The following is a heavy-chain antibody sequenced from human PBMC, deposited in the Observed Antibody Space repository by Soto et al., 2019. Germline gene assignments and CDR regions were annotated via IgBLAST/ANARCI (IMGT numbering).Heavy chain of an antibody. J-gene: IGHJ6*02. CDR1: GGSISSGGYY. D-gene: IGHD2-15*01. Sequence: SETLSLTCTVSGGSISSGGYYWSWIRQHPGKGLEWIGYIYYSGSTYYNPSLKSRVTISVDTSKNQFSLKLSSVTAADTAVYYCARERVAATPGYYGMDVWGQGTTVTVSS. V-gene: IGHV4-31*03. CDR3: ARERVAATPGYYGMDV. CDR2: IYYSGST.